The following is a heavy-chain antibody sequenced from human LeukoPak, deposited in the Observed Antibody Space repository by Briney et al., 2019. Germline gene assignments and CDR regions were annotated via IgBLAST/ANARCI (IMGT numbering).Heavy chain of an antibody. Sequence: SETLSLTCTVSGGSISTSNYYWGWIRQPPGKALEWIGYIYYSGSTNYNPSLKSRVTISVDTSKNQFSLKLSSVTAADTAVYYCARFRGTSRWFDPWGQGTLVTVSS. CDR3: ARFRGTSRWFDP. V-gene: IGHV4-61*05. CDR1: GGSISTSNYY. D-gene: IGHD1-26*01. CDR2: IYYSGST. J-gene: IGHJ5*02.